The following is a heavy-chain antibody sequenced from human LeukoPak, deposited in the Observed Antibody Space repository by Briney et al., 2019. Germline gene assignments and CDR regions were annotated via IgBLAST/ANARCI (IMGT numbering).Heavy chain of an antibody. Sequence: PGGSLRLSCAACGFTFSSYWLHWGRQASGKGLVWVSRINSDGSSTSYADSVKGRFTISRDNAKNTLYLQMNSLRAEDTAVYYCARDLKEYQLLVGIDPWGQGTLVTVSS. CDR1: GFTFSSYW. V-gene: IGHV3-74*01. D-gene: IGHD2-2*01. CDR3: ARDLKEYQLLVGIDP. J-gene: IGHJ5*02. CDR2: INSDGSST.